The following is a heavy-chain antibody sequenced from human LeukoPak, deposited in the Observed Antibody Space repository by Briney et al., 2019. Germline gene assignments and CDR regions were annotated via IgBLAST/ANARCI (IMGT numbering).Heavy chain of an antibody. V-gene: IGHV1-69*13. Sequence: SVKVSCKASGGTFTSYAISWVRQAPGQGLEWMGGIILIFVTPNYTQKFQGRVTLTADESTSSAYKELSSLRSEDTAVYYCARGGAARTFDYWGQGTMVTVSS. CDR3: ARGGAARTFDY. CDR1: GGTFTSYA. D-gene: IGHD6-6*01. J-gene: IGHJ4*02. CDR2: IILIFVTP.